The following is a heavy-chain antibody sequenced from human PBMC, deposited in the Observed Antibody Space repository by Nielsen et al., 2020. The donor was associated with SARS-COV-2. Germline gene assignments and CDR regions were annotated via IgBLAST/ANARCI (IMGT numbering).Heavy chain of an antibody. Sequence: GESLNISCAASGFTFSNHAMHWVRQVPGKGLEYVSGIYSNGGTTYYADSVKGRFTISRDNSKDTLSLQMGSLRAEDTAVYHCETLTRTEADYWGQGTLVTVYS. CDR2: IYSNGGTT. V-gene: IGHV3-64*02. D-gene: IGHD1-14*01. CDR3: ETLTRTEADY. CDR1: GFTFSNHA. J-gene: IGHJ4*02.